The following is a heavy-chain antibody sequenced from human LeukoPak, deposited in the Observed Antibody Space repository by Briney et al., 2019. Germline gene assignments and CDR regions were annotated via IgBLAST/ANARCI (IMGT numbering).Heavy chain of an antibody. J-gene: IGHJ5*02. CDR2: ISYDRSNK. V-gene: IGHV3-30*03. CDR1: GFTFGSYG. D-gene: IGHD3-10*01. Sequence: GGSLRLSCAASGFTFGSYGMHWVRQAPGKGLEWVAVISYDRSNKYYADSVKGRFTISRDNSKNTLYLQMNSLRAEDTAVYYCTLKVRGVISSGFDPWGQGTLVTVSS. CDR3: TLKVRGVISSGFDP.